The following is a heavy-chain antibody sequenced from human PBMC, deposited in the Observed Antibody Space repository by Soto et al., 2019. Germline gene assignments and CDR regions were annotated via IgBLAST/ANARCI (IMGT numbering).Heavy chain of an antibody. CDR1: GGSISSGGYS. D-gene: IGHD6-6*01. CDR2: IYHSGST. J-gene: IGHJ4*02. V-gene: IGHV4-30-2*01. Sequence: KASETLSLTCAVSGGSISSGGYSWSWIRQPPGKGLEWIGYIYHSGSTYYNPSLKSRVTISVDRSKNQFSLKLSSVTAADTAVYYCAREASTSSSSGFDYWGQGTLVTVSS. CDR3: AREASTSSSSGFDY.